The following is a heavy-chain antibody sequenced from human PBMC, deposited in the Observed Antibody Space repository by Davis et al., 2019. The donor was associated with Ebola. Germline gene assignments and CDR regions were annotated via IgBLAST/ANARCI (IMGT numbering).Heavy chain of an antibody. J-gene: IGHJ5*02. D-gene: IGHD3-3*01. Sequence: PSETLSLTCTVSGGSISSYYWSWVRQPPGKGLEWIGEINHSGSTNYNPSLKSRVTISVDTSKNQFSLKLSSVTAADTAVYYCARLGITIFGVVSRNWFDPWGQGTLVTVSS. CDR3: ARLGITIFGVVSRNWFDP. V-gene: IGHV4-34*01. CDR1: GGSISSYY. CDR2: INHSGST.